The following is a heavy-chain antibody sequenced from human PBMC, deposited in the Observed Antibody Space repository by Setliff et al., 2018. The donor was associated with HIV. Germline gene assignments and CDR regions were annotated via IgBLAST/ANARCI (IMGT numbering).Heavy chain of an antibody. CDR2: VYYSGGT. J-gene: IGHJ5*02. V-gene: IGHV4-39*07. CDR1: GGSVSDTSYY. D-gene: IGHD3-10*01. CDR3: ARGLWFGGSYWFDP. Sequence: SETLSLTCTVSGGSVSDTSYYWGWIRQPPGKGLEWLANVYYSGGTYYNPSLKSRVTISVDTSKNQFSLKLSSVTAADTAVYYCARGLWFGGSYWFDPWGQGTLVTVSS.